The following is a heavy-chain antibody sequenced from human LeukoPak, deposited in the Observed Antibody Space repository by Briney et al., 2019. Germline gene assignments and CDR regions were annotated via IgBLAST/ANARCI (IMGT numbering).Heavy chain of an antibody. D-gene: IGHD3-22*01. CDR2: IYTSGST. CDR1: GGSISDYY. CDR3: ARGTYYYDSSGYRFDP. J-gene: IGHJ5*02. Sequence: SETLPLTCTVSGGSISDYYWSWIRQPPGKGLEWIGRIYTSGSTNYNPSLKSRVTMSVDTSKNQFSLRLSSVTAADTAVYYCARGTYYYDSSGYRFDPWGQGTLVTVSS. V-gene: IGHV4-4*07.